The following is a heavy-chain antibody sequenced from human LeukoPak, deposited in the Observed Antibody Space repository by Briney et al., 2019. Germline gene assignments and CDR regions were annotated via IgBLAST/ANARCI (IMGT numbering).Heavy chain of an antibody. J-gene: IGHJ4*02. CDR1: GGSISNYY. V-gene: IGHV4-4*07. CDR3: ARERVGYDTSGRGPRFDS. CDR2: IYSSGST. Sequence: SETLSLTCTVSGGSISNYYWSWIRQPAGKGLEWIGRIYSSGSTNYNLSLTSRVSISVDKSKNQVSLKLESVTAADTAVYYCARERVGYDTSGRGPRFDSWGQGTLVTVSS. D-gene: IGHD3-22*01.